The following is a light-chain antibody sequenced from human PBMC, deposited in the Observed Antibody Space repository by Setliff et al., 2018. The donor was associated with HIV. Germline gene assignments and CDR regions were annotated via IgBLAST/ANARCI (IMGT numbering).Light chain of an antibody. Sequence: QSALTQPASVSGSPGQSITISCTGTSNDVGRYDLVSWYQQHPARAPKLIIYQATRRPSGVSNRFSGSKSGNVASLTISGLQAEDEADYYCCSNTGSNTSVFGTGTKVTV. V-gene: IGLV2-23*01. CDR1: SNDVGRYDL. CDR3: CSNTGSNTSV. CDR2: QAT. J-gene: IGLJ1*01.